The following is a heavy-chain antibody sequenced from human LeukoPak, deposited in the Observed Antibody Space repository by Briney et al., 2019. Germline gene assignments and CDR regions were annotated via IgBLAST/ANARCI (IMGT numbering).Heavy chain of an antibody. V-gene: IGHV1-69*13. Sequence: AASVRVSCKASGGTFSSYAISWVRQAPGQGLEWMGGIIPIFGTANYAQKFQGRVTITADESTSTAYMELSSLRSEDTAVYYCARDAERITMVRGVISIWGQGTMVTVSS. CDR2: IIPIFGTA. J-gene: IGHJ3*02. D-gene: IGHD3-10*01. CDR1: GGTFSSYA. CDR3: ARDAERITMVRGVISI.